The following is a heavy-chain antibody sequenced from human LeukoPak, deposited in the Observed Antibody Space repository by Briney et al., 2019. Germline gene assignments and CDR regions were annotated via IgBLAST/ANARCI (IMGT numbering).Heavy chain of an antibody. CDR2: VSSRSSYT. V-gene: IGHV3-21*01. D-gene: IGHD1-14*01. CDR1: GFTFSIYG. CDR3: ARDYSLITSNPEDYYYDMDV. Sequence: GGSLRLSCAASGFTFSIYGMNWVRQAPGKGLEWVASVSSRSSYTHFADTVKGRFTIYRDDADESLFLHMNSLRVEDTAVYYCARDYSLITSNPEDYYYDMDVWGQGTTVTVSS. J-gene: IGHJ6*02.